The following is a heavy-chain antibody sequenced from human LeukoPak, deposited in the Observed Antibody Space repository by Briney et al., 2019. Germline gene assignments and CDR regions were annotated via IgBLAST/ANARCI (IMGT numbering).Heavy chain of an antibody. CDR1: VGSISRFY. CDR2: IYYSGSA. V-gene: IGHV4-59*08. J-gene: IGHJ4*02. CDR3: ARRIPSVRGVIRADDFDY. D-gene: IGHD3-10*01. Sequence: SETLSLACAVSVGSISRFYWSWVRQPPGRGLGWGGYIYYSGSANYNPSLKRRVTISVDPSKNQHSLKLSSVPAADTAVYYCARRIPSVRGVIRADDFDYWGQGTLLSVSS.